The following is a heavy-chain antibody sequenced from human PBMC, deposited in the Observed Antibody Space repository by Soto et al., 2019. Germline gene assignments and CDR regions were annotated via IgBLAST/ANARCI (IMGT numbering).Heavy chain of an antibody. V-gene: IGHV4-39*01. J-gene: IGHJ5*02. CDR3: ARHPSNFWFDP. Sequence: QLQLQESGPGLVKPSETLSLTCTVSGGSISSSSYFWGWFRQPPGKGLEWIGSIYYSGRTYYNPYLKSRVIVSVDTSKNQFTLTLSSVTAADTAVYYCARHPSNFWFDPWGQGTLVTVSS. D-gene: IGHD4-4*01. CDR2: IYYSGRT. CDR1: GGSISSSSYF.